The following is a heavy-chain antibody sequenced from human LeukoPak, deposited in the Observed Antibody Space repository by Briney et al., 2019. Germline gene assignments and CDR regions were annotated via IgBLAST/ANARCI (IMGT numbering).Heavy chain of an antibody. CDR2: MNPNSGNT. CDR3: ARYCSSISCNNREYNWFEP. V-gene: IGHV1-8*03. CDR1: GYTFTSYD. J-gene: IGHJ5*02. Sequence: ASVKVSCKASGYTFTSYDINWVRQAAGQGLEWMGWMNPNSGNTGYAQKFQGRVTITRNTSISTAYMELSSLRSEDTAVYYCARYCSSISCNNREYNWFEPWGQGTLVTVSS. D-gene: IGHD2-2*01.